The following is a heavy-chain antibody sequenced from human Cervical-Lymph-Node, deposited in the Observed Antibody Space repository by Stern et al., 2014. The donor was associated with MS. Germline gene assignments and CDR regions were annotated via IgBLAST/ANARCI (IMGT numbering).Heavy chain of an antibody. CDR3: ARDTSSPERSDW. V-gene: IGHV3-53*01. CDR1: GFTVGRDY. J-gene: IGHJ4*02. Sequence: EVQLVESGGGVIQPGGSLRLSCTASGFTVGRDYMTWVRQAPGKGLEWVSLITNVGSTLYTDSVKGRFTISRDDSKNTVYLHMTSLRAEDTAMYYCARDTSSPERSDWWGQGTLVTVSS. CDR2: ITNVGST. D-gene: IGHD1-1*01.